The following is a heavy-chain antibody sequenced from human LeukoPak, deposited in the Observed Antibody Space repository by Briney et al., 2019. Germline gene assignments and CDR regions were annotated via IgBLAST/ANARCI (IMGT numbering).Heavy chain of an antibody. CDR1: GGSFSGYY. V-gene: IGHV4-31*11. CDR3: ARLREYDILTGYYYWYFDL. CDR2: IYYSGST. Sequence: SETLSLTCAVYGGSFSGYYWSWIRQHPGKGLEWIGYIYYSGSTYYNPSLKSRVTISVDTSKNQFSLKLSSVTAADTAVYYCARLREYDILTGYYYWYFDLWGRGTLVTVSS. J-gene: IGHJ2*01. D-gene: IGHD3-9*01.